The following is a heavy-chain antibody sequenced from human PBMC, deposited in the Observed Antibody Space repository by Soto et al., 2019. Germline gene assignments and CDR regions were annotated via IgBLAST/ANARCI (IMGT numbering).Heavy chain of an antibody. CDR2: IIPIFGTA. Sequence: SVKVSCKASGGTFSSYAISWVRQAPGQGLEWMGGIIPIFGTANYAQKFQGRVTITADESTSTAYMELSSLRSEDTAVYYCARGSSSWYYIDYWGQGTLVTVSS. V-gene: IGHV1-69*13. J-gene: IGHJ4*02. D-gene: IGHD6-13*01. CDR3: ARGSSSWYYIDY. CDR1: GGTFSSYA.